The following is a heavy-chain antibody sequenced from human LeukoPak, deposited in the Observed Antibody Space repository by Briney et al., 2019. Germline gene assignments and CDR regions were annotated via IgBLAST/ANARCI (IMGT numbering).Heavy chain of an antibody. J-gene: IGHJ4*02. CDR1: GYTFTSYD. CDR2: IIPILGIA. D-gene: IGHD3-10*01. Sequence: ASVKVSCKASGYTFTSYDINWVRQAPGQGLEWMGRIIPILGIANYAQKFQGRVTITADKSTSTAYMELSSLRSEDTAVYYCAREVPRGVITDWGQGTLVTVSS. V-gene: IGHV1-69*04. CDR3: AREVPRGVITD.